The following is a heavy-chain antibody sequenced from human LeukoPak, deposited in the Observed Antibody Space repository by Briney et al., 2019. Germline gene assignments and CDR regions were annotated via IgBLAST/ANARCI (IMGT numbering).Heavy chain of an antibody. D-gene: IGHD2-15*01. CDR3: ARAHTSSCSGGSCPFFLDY. V-gene: IGHV4-4*07. CDR1: GGSISRYY. J-gene: IGHJ4*02. Sequence: ETLSLTCTVSGGSISRYYWSWIRQPAGKGQEWNGRIYSTGTTDYNPSLKSRFTMSLDTSKNQVSLRLSSVTAADTAVYYCARAHTSSCSGGSCPFFLDYWGQGTLVTVSS. CDR2: IYSTGTT.